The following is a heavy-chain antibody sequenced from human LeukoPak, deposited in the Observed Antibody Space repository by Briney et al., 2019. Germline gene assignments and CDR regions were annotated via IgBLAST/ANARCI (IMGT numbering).Heavy chain of an antibody. V-gene: IGHV4-4*09. J-gene: IGHJ6*03. Sequence: SETLSLTCTVSGGSISSYYWSWIRQPPGKGLEWIGYIYTSGSTNYNPSLKSRVTISVDTSKNQFSLKLSSVTAADTAVYYCARHLYYYYMDVWGKGTTVTVS. CDR1: GGSISSYY. CDR3: ARHLYYYYMDV. CDR2: IYTSGST.